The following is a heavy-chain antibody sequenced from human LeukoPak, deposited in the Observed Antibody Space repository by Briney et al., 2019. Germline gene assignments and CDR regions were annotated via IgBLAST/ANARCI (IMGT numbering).Heavy chain of an antibody. CDR3: ARRRGSGSYYN. CDR1: GGSFSAYY. Sequence: PSETLSLTCAVYGGSFSAYYWSWIRRPPGKGLEWIGEINHSGSTNYNPSLKSRVTISVDTSKNQFSLKLSSVTAADTAVYYCARRRGSGSYYNWGQGTLVTVSS. J-gene: IGHJ4*02. D-gene: IGHD3-10*01. CDR2: INHSGST. V-gene: IGHV4-34*01.